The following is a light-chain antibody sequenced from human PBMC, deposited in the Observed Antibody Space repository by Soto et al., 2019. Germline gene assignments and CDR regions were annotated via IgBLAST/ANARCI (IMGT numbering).Light chain of an antibody. CDR3: QQYNNWPRT. CDR2: GAS. J-gene: IGKJ1*01. CDR1: QTLRRT. V-gene: IGKV3-15*01. Sequence: EIVLIQSLGTLSLSPCERASLCCSAGQTLRRTYIAWYQQKPGQAPRVLIYGASTRATGIPARFSGSGSGTEFTLTISSLQSEDFAVYYCQQYNNWPRTFGQGTKVDIK.